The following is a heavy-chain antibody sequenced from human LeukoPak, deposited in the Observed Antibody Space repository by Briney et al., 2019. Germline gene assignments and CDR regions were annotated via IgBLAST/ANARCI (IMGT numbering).Heavy chain of an antibody. CDR1: GFTFSSYA. CDR3: ARDQGSGESEDAFDI. J-gene: IGHJ3*02. D-gene: IGHD3-16*01. CDR2: ISSNGGST. Sequence: GGSLRLSCAASGFTFSSYAMHWVRQAPRKGLEYVSAISSNGGSTYYANSVKGRFTISRDNSKNMLYLQMGSLRAEDMAVYYCARDQGSGESEDAFDIWGQGTMVTVSS. V-gene: IGHV3-64*01.